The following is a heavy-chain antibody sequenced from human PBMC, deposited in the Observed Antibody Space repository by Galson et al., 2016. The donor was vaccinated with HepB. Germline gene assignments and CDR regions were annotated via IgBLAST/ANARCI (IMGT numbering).Heavy chain of an antibody. D-gene: IGHD3-22*01. CDR2: ISSGSSYI. CDR3: ARDASSTGYFGGTTDDY. Sequence: SLRLSCAVSGFTFDDYGMTWVRQAPGKGLEWVSSISSGSSYIFYADSVKGRFTISRDNAKNSLYLQMNSLRAEDTAVYYCARDASSTGYFGGTTDDYWGQGTLVTVSS. CDR1: GFTFDDYG. V-gene: IGHV3-21*01. J-gene: IGHJ4*02.